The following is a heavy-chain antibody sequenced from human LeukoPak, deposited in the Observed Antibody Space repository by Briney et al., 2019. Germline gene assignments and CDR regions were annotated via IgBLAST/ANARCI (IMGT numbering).Heavy chain of an antibody. Sequence: GGSLRLSCAASEFTVSSNYMSWVRQAPGKGLEWVSVIYAGGSTYYADSVKGRFTISRDNSKNTLYLQMNSLRAEDTAVYYCARLAITNYYGSGRVWDYWGQGTLVTVSS. D-gene: IGHD3-10*01. V-gene: IGHV3-53*01. CDR1: EFTVSSNY. CDR3: ARLAITNYYGSGRVWDY. J-gene: IGHJ4*02. CDR2: IYAGGST.